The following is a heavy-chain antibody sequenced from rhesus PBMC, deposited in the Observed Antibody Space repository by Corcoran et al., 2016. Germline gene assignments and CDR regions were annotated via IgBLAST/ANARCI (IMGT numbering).Heavy chain of an antibody. CDR1: GYSISSGYD. Sequence: QVQLQESGPGVVKPSETLSLTCAVSGYSISSGYDWSWIRQPPGKGREWIGYIKGSSGSTNYNPSLKNRVTISKDTSKNQFSLKLGSVTAADTAVYYCARGPLSSGWYNFDYWGQGVLVTVSS. CDR3: ARGPLSSGWYNFDY. J-gene: IGHJ4*01. CDR2: IKGSSGST. D-gene: IGHD6-31*01. V-gene: IGHV4-76*01.